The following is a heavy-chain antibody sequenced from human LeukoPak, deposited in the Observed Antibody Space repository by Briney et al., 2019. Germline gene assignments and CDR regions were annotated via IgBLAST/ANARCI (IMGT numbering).Heavy chain of an antibody. CDR1: GFXFSSYS. CDR3: ARVVTWYFDL. D-gene: IGHD5-18*01. V-gene: IGHV3-21*01. Sequence: PGGSLRLSCAASGFXFSSYSINWVRQAPGKGLKWVSSITSSSTYIYYADSVRGRFTISRDNAKNSLYLQMNSLRAEDTAVYYCARVVTWYFDLWGRGTLVTVSS. CDR2: ITSSSTYI. J-gene: IGHJ2*01.